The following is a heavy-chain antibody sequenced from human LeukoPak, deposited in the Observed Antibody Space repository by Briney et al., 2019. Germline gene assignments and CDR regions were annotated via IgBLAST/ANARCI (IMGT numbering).Heavy chain of an antibody. CDR2: IYHSGST. J-gene: IGHJ5*02. CDR1: GYSISSGYY. D-gene: IGHD3-22*01. Sequence: SETLSLTCTVSGYSISSGYYWGWIRQPPGKGLEWIGSIYHSGSTYYNPSLKSRVTISVDTSKNQFSLKLSSVTAADTAVYYCARGTYYYDSSGYYSIWFDPWGQGTLVTVSS. CDR3: ARGTYYYDSSGYYSIWFDP. V-gene: IGHV4-38-2*02.